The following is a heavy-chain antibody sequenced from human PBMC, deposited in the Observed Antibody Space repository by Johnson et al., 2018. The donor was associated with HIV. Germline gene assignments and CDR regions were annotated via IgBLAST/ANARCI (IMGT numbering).Heavy chain of an antibody. Sequence: QVQLVESGGGVVQPGRSLRLSCAASGFSFSNYAMHWVRQAPGKGLEWVAVISYDGSNKYYPNSLKGRFTISRDNSKNTLYLQMNSLRAEDTAVYYCAKSSGSSGAFDIWGQGTMVTVSS. V-gene: IGHV3-30-3*02. J-gene: IGHJ3*02. CDR2: ISYDGSNK. CDR1: GFSFSNYA. D-gene: IGHD2-15*01. CDR3: AKSSGSSGAFDI.